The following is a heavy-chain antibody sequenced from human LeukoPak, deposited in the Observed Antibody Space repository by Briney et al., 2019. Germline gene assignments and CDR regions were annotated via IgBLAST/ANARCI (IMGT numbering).Heavy chain of an antibody. J-gene: IGHJ5*02. Sequence: SETLSLTCTVSGGSIRSGSYYWSWIRQPAGKGLEWIGRIHAGGSTNYNPSLKSRVTISADTSKNQFSLKLSPVTAADTAVYYCAREFRKGWDWFDPWGQGTLVTVSS. V-gene: IGHV4-61*02. CDR2: IHAGGST. CDR1: GGSIRSGSYY. CDR3: AREFRKGWDWFDP. D-gene: IGHD1-26*01.